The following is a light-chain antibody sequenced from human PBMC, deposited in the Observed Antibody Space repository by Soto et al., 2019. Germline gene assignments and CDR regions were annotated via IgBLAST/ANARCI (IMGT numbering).Light chain of an antibody. Sequence: QSVLTQPHSASGTPGQRVTISCSGSSSNIGINTVNWYQQLPGTAPKLLIYNNNQRPSGVPDRFSGSKSGTSASLAISGLQSEDEADYYCAAWDDSLNGVSFGGGTKLTVL. V-gene: IGLV1-44*01. CDR1: SSNIGINT. CDR2: NNN. CDR3: AAWDDSLNGVS. J-gene: IGLJ2*01.